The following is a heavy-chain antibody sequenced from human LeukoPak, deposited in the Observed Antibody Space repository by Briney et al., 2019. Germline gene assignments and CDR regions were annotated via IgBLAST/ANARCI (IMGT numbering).Heavy chain of an antibody. J-gene: IGHJ2*01. CDR3: ARLTVTNYWYFDL. Sequence: GGSLRLSCAASGFIFSTHGVNWVRQAPGKGLEWVSSISSSSSYIYYADSVKGRFTISRDNAKNSLYLQMNSLRAEDTAVYYCARLTVTNYWYFDLWGRGTLVTVSS. D-gene: IGHD4-17*01. V-gene: IGHV3-21*01. CDR2: ISSSSSYI. CDR1: GFIFSTHG.